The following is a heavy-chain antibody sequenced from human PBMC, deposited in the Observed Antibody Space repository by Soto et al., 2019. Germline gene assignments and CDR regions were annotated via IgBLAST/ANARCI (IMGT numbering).Heavy chain of an antibody. CDR3: ASMIYGSGGWFDP. CDR2: IHGGNGKT. Sequence: QLQLVQSGAEVKKPGASVKVSCKASGYTFTSNALHWVLQAPGQRLEYMGCIHGGNGKTNCSQKLQDRVTFTRDTSATTADMELSGLTSGDTALYYCASMIYGSGGWFDPWGQGTLVSVAS. J-gene: IGHJ5*02. CDR1: GYTFTSNA. V-gene: IGHV1-3*01. D-gene: IGHD3-10*01.